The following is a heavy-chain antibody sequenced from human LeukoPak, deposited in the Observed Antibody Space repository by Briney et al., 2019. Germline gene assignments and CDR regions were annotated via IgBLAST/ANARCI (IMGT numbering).Heavy chain of an antibody. CDR3: ARDETPRSLDYSNYVN. CDR1: GYTLTELS. CDR2: FDPEDGET. J-gene: IGHJ4*02. V-gene: IGHV1-24*01. D-gene: IGHD4-11*01. Sequence: ASVKVSCTVSGYTLTELSMHWVRQAPGKGLEWMGGFDPEDGETIYAQKFQGRVTMTEDTSTDTAYMELSSLRSEDTAVYYCARDETPRSLDYSNYVNWGQGTLVTVSS.